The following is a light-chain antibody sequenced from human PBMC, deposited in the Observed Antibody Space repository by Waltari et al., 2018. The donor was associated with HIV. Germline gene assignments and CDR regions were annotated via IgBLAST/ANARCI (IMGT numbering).Light chain of an antibody. J-gene: IGLJ2*01. Sequence: QSALPQPPSASGSPGQSVTISCTGPSSDDGGYTHLSLYPQPPGNAPKLIIYEVTERPSGVPDRFSGSKSGNTASLTVSGLQAEDEADYYCSSYAGSNKLVFGGGTKLTVV. CDR2: EVT. V-gene: IGLV2-8*01. CDR1: SSDDGGYTH. CDR3: SSYAGSNKLV.